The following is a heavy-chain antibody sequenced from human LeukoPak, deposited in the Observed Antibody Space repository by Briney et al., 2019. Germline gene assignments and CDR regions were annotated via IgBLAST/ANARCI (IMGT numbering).Heavy chain of an antibody. V-gene: IGHV3-23*01. CDR3: AKSDDSSGYYNGIVY. J-gene: IGHJ4*02. D-gene: IGHD3-22*01. CDR2: ISGSGGST. Sequence: GGSLRLSCAASGFTFSSYWMSWVRQAPGKGLEWVSGISGSGGSTYYADSVKGRFTISRDNSKNTLYLQMNSLRAEDTAVYYCAKSDDSSGYYNGIVYWGQGTLVTVSS. CDR1: GFTFSSYW.